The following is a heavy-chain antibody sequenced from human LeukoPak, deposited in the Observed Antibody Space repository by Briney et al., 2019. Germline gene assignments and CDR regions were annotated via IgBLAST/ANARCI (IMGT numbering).Heavy chain of an antibody. D-gene: IGHD3-22*01. CDR3: ARRDNSGRLYFFDY. Sequence: GGSLRLSCAASGFTFSSYAMSWVRQAPGKGLEWVSTFSRSGSTTYYADSVKGRFTISRDNSKNTLSLQMNSLRAEDTAVYYCARRDNSGRLYFFDYWGQGTLVTVSS. V-gene: IGHV3-23*01. J-gene: IGHJ4*02. CDR1: GFTFSSYA. CDR2: FSRSGSTT.